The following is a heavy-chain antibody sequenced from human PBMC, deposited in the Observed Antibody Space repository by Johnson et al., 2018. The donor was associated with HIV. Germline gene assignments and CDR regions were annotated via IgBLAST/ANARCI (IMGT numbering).Heavy chain of an antibody. CDR2: ISYDGNNK. Sequence: QVQLVESGGGVVQPGRSLRLSCAASGFTFSSYAMHWVRQAPGKGLEWVAVISYDGNNKYYADSVKGRFTISRDNSKNTLYLQMNSLRAEDTAVYYCASGGWLEGAFDIWGQGTMVTVSS. D-gene: IGHD6-19*01. J-gene: IGHJ3*02. V-gene: IGHV3-30-3*01. CDR3: ASGGWLEGAFDI. CDR1: GFTFSSYA.